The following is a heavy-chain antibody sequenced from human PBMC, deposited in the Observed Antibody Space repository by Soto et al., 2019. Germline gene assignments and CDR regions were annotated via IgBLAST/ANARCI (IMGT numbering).Heavy chain of an antibody. Sequence: EVQLVESGGGLVQPGGSLRLSCAVSGFSFSDYYMDWVRQAPGKGLEWVGRTRDKTYSYTTEYAASVKGRFTISRDDSTNSLYLQMNSLKTEDTAVYFCCSGLNNPRDNKFDSWGQGTLVTVSS. CDR1: GFSFSDYY. V-gene: IGHV3-72*01. D-gene: IGHD1-20*01. J-gene: IGHJ5*01. CDR3: CSGLNNPRDNKFDS. CDR2: TRDKTYSYTT.